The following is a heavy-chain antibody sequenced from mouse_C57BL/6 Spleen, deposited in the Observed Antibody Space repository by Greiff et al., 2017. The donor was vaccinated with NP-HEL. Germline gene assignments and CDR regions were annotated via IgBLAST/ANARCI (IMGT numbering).Heavy chain of an antibody. CDR1: GYTFTDYE. CDR2: IDPETGGT. D-gene: IGHD2-2*01. CDR3: TTIYYGYGGDY. Sequence: QVQLKESGAELVRPGASVTLSCKASGYTFTDYEMHWVKQTPVHGLEWIGAIDPETGGTAYNQKFKGKAILTADKSSSTAYMELRSLTSEDSAVYYCTTIYYGYGGDYWGQGTTLTVSS. V-gene: IGHV1-15*01. J-gene: IGHJ2*01.